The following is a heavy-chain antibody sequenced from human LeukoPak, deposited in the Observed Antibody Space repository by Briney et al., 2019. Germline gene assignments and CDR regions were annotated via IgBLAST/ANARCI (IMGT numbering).Heavy chain of an antibody. CDR2: ISGSGGST. J-gene: IGHJ4*02. CDR3: AKDWGGDLYYFDY. V-gene: IGHV3-23*01. D-gene: IGHD3-16*01. Sequence: PGGSLRLSCAASGFTFSNCATTWVRQTPGKGLEWVSAISGSGGSTYYADSVKGRFSISRDNSKNTLYMQMNSLRADDTAVYYCAKDWGGDLYYFDYWGQGILVTVSS. CDR1: GFTFSNCA.